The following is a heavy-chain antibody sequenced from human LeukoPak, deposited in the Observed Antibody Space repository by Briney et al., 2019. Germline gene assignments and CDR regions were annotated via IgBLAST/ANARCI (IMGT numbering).Heavy chain of an antibody. J-gene: IGHJ4*02. CDR2: INSDGSST. D-gene: IGHD3-3*01. CDR3: ARGGSRFLEWLFGIDY. CDR1: GFTFSSYW. V-gene: IGHV3-74*01. Sequence: GGSLRPSCAASGFTFSSYWMHWVRQAPGKGLVWVSRINSDGSSTSYADSVKGRFTISRDNAKNTLYLQMNSLRAEDTAVYYCARGGSRFLEWLFGIDYWGQGTLVTVSS.